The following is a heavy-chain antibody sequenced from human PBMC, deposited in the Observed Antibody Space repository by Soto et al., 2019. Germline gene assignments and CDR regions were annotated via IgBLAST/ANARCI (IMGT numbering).Heavy chain of an antibody. Sequence: GGSLRLSCAASGFTFSSYAMHWVRQAPGKGLEWVAVISYDGSNKYYADSVKGRFTISRDNSKNTLYLQMNSLRVEDTAVYYCARDPLDSGDDAFDISGQPTMVTVSS. CDR1: GFTFSSYA. V-gene: IGHV3-30-3*01. CDR3: ARDPLDSGDDAFDI. D-gene: IGHD6-25*01. J-gene: IGHJ3*02. CDR2: ISYDGSNK.